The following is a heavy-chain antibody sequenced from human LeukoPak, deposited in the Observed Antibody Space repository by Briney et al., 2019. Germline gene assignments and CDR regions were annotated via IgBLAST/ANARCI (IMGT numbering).Heavy chain of an antibody. V-gene: IGHV3-74*01. CDR3: ARGRGIAVAGKNY. D-gene: IGHD6-19*01. Sequence: GGSLRLSCAASGFTFSSYWMHWVRQAPGKGLVWVSRINSDGSSTSYADSVKGRFTISRDNAKNTLYLQMNSLRAEDTAVYYCARGRGIAVAGKNYWGQGTLVTVSS. CDR1: GFTFSSYW. CDR2: INSDGSST. J-gene: IGHJ4*02.